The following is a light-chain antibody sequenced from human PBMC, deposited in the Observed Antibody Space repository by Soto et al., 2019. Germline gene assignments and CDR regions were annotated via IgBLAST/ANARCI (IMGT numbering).Light chain of an antibody. CDR1: SSDVGGYNY. Sequence: SVLTQPASVSGSPGQSITISCTGTSSDVGGYNYVSWYQQHPGKAPKLMINDVSNRPSGVSNRFSGSKSGNTASLTISGLQAEDEADYYCSSYTSSSTLLYVFGTGTKVTVL. CDR3: SSYTSSSTLLYV. CDR2: DVS. J-gene: IGLJ1*01. V-gene: IGLV2-14*01.